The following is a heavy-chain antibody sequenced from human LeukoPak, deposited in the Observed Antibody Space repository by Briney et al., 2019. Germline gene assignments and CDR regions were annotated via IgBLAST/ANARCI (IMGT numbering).Heavy chain of an antibody. V-gene: IGHV3-11*06. CDR1: GFTFSDYY. D-gene: IGHD2-2*01. Sequence: PGGSLRLSCAASGFTFSDYYMGWIRQAPGKGLEWVSSISSSSSYIYYADSVKGRFTISRDNAKNSLYLQMNSLRAEDTAVYYCARVPGYLMVPAAMEYYFDYWGQGTLVTVSS. CDR3: ARVPGYLMVPAAMEYYFDY. CDR2: ISSSSSYI. J-gene: IGHJ4*02.